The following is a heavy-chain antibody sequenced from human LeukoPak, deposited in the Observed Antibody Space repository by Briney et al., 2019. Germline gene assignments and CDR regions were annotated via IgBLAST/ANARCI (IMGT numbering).Heavy chain of an antibody. CDR2: IYTSGST. CDR3: ARAGGYSPRSYYYYMDV. CDR1: GGSISSYY. Sequence: SETLSLTCTVSGGSISSYYWSWIRQPPGKGLEWIGYIYTSGSTNYNPSLKSRVTISVDTSKNQFSLKLSSVTAADTAVYYCARAGGYSPRSYYYYMDVWGKGTTVTVSS. D-gene: IGHD5-18*01. J-gene: IGHJ6*03. V-gene: IGHV4-59*01.